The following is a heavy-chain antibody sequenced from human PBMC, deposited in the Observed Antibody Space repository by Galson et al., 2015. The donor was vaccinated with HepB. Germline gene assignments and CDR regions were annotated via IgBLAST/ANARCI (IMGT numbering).Heavy chain of an antibody. CDR3: AREDRYTYIVTYDL. CDR2: IWKDGSNK. Sequence: SLRLSCAASGFTFSNHGMHWVRQAPGKGLEWVALIWKDGSNKYYADSVKGRFSISKDNSKNVVYLQMNSLGDDDTATYFCAREDRYTYIVTYDLWGQGARVTVSS. J-gene: IGHJ4*02. V-gene: IGHV3-33*01. D-gene: IGHD2/OR15-2a*01. CDR1: GFTFSNHG.